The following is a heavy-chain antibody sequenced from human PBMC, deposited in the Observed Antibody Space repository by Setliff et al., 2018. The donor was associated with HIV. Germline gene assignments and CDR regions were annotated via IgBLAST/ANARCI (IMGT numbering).Heavy chain of an antibody. V-gene: IGHV3-7*03. D-gene: IGHD6-19*01. CDR2: IEQDGSAK. CDR1: GFTFSDYW. CDR3: ARGVADLDY. J-gene: IGHJ4*02. Sequence: PGGSLRLSCAASGFTFSDYWMTWVRQAPGKGLEWVANIEQDGSAKYYVDSVKGRFTISRDNAKNSMSLQMKSLRAEDTAVYYCARGVADLDYWGQGTLVTVSS.